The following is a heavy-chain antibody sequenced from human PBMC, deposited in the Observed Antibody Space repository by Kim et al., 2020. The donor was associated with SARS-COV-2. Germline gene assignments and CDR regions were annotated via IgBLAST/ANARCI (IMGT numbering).Heavy chain of an antibody. D-gene: IGHD5-12*01. CDR3: AGHYGGYAEQPIDY. CDR2: ISSSSSYI. J-gene: IGHJ4*02. V-gene: IGHV3-21*01. Sequence: GGSLRLSCAASGFTFSSYSMNWVRQAPGKGLEWVSSISSSSSYIYYADSVKGRFTISRDNAKNSLYLQMNSLRAEDTAVYYCAGHYGGYAEQPIDYWGQGTLVTVSS. CDR1: GFTFSSYS.